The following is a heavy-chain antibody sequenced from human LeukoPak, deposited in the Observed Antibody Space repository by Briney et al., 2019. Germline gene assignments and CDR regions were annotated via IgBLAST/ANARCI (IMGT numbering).Heavy chain of an antibody. J-gene: IGHJ5*02. CDR3: ARVCGKLAVAGRFDP. CDR1: GFTFSSYA. D-gene: IGHD6-19*01. V-gene: IGHV3-30*01. CDR2: ISYDGSNK. Sequence: GRSLRLSCAASGFTFSSYAMHWVRQAPGKGLEWVAVISYDGSNKYYADSVKGRFTISRDNSKNTLYLQMNSLRAEDTAVYYCARVCGKLAVAGRFDPWGEGTLVSVSS.